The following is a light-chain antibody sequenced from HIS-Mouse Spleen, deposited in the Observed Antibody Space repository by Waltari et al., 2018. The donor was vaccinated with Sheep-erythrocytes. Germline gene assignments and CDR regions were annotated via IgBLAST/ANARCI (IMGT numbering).Light chain of an antibody. CDR2: EVS. Sequence: QSALTQPPSASGSPGQSVTLSCTGTSSDVGGYTYVSWSQQHPGKAPKLMIYEVSTRPSGVPDRFSGSKSGNTASLTVSGLQAEDEADYYCSSYAGSNNWVFGGGTKLTVL. CDR1: SSDVGGYTY. CDR3: SSYAGSNNWV. J-gene: IGLJ3*02. V-gene: IGLV2-8*01.